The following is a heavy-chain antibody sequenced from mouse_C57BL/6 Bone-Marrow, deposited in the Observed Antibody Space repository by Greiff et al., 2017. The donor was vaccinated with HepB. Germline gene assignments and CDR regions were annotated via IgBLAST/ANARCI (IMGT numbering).Heavy chain of an antibody. CDR1: GYSFTSYW. CDR3: ARWVITTVEDAMDY. Sequence: VQLKQPGAELVKPGASVKMSCTASGYSFTSYWITWVKQRPGQGLEWIGDIYPGSGSTKYNEKFKSKATLTVDTSSSTAYMQRSSLTSEDSAVYYCARWVITTVEDAMDYWGQGTSVTVSS. V-gene: IGHV1-55*01. J-gene: IGHJ4*01. CDR2: IYPGSGST. D-gene: IGHD1-1*01.